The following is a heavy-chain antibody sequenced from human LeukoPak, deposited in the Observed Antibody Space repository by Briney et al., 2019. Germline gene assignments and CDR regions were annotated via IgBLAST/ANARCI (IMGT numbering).Heavy chain of an antibody. D-gene: IGHD6-19*01. CDR1: GGTFSNCV. CDR3: ARGQQWLEAFDY. CDR2: INPNSGVT. Sequence: GASVKVSCKASGGTFSNCVINWVRQAPGQGLEWMGWINPNSGVTHYPQKFQGRVTMTRDTSIRTAYMEVSSLRSDDTAVYYCARGQQWLEAFDYWGLGTLVTVSS. V-gene: IGHV1-2*02. J-gene: IGHJ4*02.